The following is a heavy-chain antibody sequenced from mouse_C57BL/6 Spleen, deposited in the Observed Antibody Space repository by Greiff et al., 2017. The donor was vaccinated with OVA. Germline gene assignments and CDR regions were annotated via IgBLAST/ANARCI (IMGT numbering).Heavy chain of an antibody. J-gene: IGHJ2*01. CDR3: ARSAVVSPDDY. V-gene: IGHV1-50*01. Sequence: QVQLKQPGAELVKPGASVKLSCKASGYTFTSYWMQWVKQRPGQGLEWIGEIDPSDSYTNYNQKFKGKATLTVDTSSSTAYMQLSSLTSEDSAVYYCARSAVVSPDDYWGQGTTLTVSS. CDR2: IDPSDSYT. CDR1: GYTFTSYW. D-gene: IGHD1-1*01.